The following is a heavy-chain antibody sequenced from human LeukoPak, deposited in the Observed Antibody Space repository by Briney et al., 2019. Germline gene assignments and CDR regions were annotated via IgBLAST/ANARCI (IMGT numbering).Heavy chain of an antibody. D-gene: IGHD3-3*01. J-gene: IGHJ3*02. CDR1: GYTFTSYY. CDR3: ARKWQSGVLRFLEWGYDQALHAFDI. V-gene: IGHV1-46*01. Sequence: ASVKVSCKASGYTFTSYYMHWVRQAPGQGLEWMGIINPSGGSTSYAQKFQGRVTMTRDTSTSTVYMELSSLRSEDTAVYYCARKWQSGVLRFLEWGYDQALHAFDIWGQGTMVTVSS. CDR2: INPSGGST.